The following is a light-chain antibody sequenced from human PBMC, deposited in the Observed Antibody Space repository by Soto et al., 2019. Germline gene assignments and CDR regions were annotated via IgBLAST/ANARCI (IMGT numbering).Light chain of an antibody. CDR2: EVS. V-gene: IGLV2-14*01. Sequence: QSVLTQPASVSGSPGQSITIPCTGTSSDVGGYNYVSWYQQHPGKAPKLMIYEVSNRPSGVSNRFSGSKSGNTASLTISGLQAEDEADYYCSSYTSSSTHWVFGGGTKLTVL. J-gene: IGLJ3*02. CDR1: SSDVGGYNY. CDR3: SSYTSSSTHWV.